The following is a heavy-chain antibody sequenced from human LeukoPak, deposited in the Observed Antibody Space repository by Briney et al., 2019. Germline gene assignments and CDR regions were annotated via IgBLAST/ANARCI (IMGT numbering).Heavy chain of an antibody. Sequence: SETLSLTCTVSGGSNSTYYWTWIRQPPGKGLEWIGYIHTSGGTNYNPSLKGRVTMSVDTSKNQFSLRLSSVTAADTAVYYCVRPAQSNWWVYFNYWGQGTVVTVSS. CDR3: VRPAQSNWWVYFNY. CDR1: GGSNSTYY. J-gene: IGHJ4*02. CDR2: IHTSGGT. D-gene: IGHD2-15*01. V-gene: IGHV4-4*09.